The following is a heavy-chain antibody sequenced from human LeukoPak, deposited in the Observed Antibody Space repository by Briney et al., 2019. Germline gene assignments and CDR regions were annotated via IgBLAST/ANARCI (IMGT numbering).Heavy chain of an antibody. CDR3: ARDEAAAAGNY. CDR2: IYYSGRT. CDR1: GGSFSGYY. Sequence: SETLSLTCAVYGGSFSGYYWSWIRQPPGKGLEWIGTIYYSGRTYYNPSLKSRVTISVDTSKNQFSLNLTSVTAADTAVYYCARDEAAAAGNYWGQGTLVTVSS. D-gene: IGHD6-13*01. J-gene: IGHJ4*02. V-gene: IGHV4-34*01.